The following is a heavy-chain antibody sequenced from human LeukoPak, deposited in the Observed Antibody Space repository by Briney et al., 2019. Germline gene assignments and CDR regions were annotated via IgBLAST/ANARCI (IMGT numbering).Heavy chain of an antibody. CDR2: ISYDGSNK. CDR3: ARDGEYSSGWHSPLYYGMDV. D-gene: IGHD6-19*01. Sequence: PGRSLRLSCATSGFSFSNYGIHWVRQAPGKGLEWVTVISYDGSNKYYADSVKGRFTISRDNAKNSLYLQMNSLRAEDTAVYYCARDGEYSSGWHSPLYYGMDVWGQGTTVTVSS. J-gene: IGHJ6*02. CDR1: GFSFSNYG. V-gene: IGHV3-30*03.